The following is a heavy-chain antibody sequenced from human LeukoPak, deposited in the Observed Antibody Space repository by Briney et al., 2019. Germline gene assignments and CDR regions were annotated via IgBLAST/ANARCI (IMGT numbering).Heavy chain of an antibody. CDR3: ARLGIAVAGRGAFDY. CDR2: IYHSGST. CDR1: GGSISSGGYY. Sequence: SETLSLTCTVSGGSISSGGYYWSWIRQPPGKGLEWIGYIYHSGSTYYNPSLKSRVTISVDTSKNQFSLKLSSVTAADTAVYYRARLGIAVAGRGAFDYWGQGTLVTVSS. J-gene: IGHJ4*02. V-gene: IGHV4-30-2*01. D-gene: IGHD6-19*01.